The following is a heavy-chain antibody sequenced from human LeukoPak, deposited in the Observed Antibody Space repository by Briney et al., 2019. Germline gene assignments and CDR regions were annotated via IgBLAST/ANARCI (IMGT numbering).Heavy chain of an antibody. CDR2: IYGSGNT. Sequence: SETLSLTCTVSGGSISSWFWSWIRQPPGKGLEWIGYIYGSGNTNYNPSLKSRVTMSIDTSKNQFSLKLTSVTAADTAVYYCARSPRGVIDYWGQGTLVTVSS. CDR3: ARSPRGVIDY. V-gene: IGHV4-59*12. J-gene: IGHJ4*02. D-gene: IGHD3-16*01. CDR1: GGSISSWF.